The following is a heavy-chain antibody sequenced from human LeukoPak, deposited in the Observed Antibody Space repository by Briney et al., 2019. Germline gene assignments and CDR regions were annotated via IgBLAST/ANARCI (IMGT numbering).Heavy chain of an antibody. Sequence: ASVKVSCKASGYTFTSYGISGVRQAPGQGLEWMGWISAYNGNTNYAQKLQGRVTMTTDTSTSTAYMELRSLRSDDTAVYYCARDQVVGEINAEYFQHWGQGTLVTVSS. CDR3: ARDQVVGEINAEYFQH. CDR2: ISAYNGNT. J-gene: IGHJ1*01. V-gene: IGHV1-18*01. CDR1: GYTFTSYG. D-gene: IGHD1-26*01.